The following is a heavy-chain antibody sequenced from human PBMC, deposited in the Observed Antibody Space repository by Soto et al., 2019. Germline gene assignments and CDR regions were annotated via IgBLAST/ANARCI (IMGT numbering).Heavy chain of an antibody. Sequence: QMQLVQSGPEVKKPGTSVKVSCKASGFTFTSSAMQWVRQARGQRLEWIGWIVVGSGNTNYAQKFQERVTITRDMSTSTAYMELSSLRSDDTAVYYCAAGRIWSGYSDLYFDYWGQGTLVTVSS. CDR2: IVVGSGNT. V-gene: IGHV1-58*02. CDR1: GFTFTSSA. CDR3: AAGRIWSGYSDLYFDY. D-gene: IGHD3-3*01. J-gene: IGHJ4*02.